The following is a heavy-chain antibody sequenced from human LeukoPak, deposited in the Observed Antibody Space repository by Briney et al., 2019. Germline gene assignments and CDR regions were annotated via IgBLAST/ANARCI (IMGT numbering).Heavy chain of an antibody. CDR2: VYYSGNT. CDR3: ARVYRSWSFYY. D-gene: IGHD5-12*01. V-gene: IGHV4-59*01. CDR1: GVSISNYY. Sequence: SETLSLTCSLSGVSISNYYWTWIRQPPGKGLEWVGYVYYSGNTNYNPSLKSRVTISVDTSKNQFSLRLTSVTAADTAVYYCARVYRSWSFYYWGQATFVTVSS. J-gene: IGHJ4*02.